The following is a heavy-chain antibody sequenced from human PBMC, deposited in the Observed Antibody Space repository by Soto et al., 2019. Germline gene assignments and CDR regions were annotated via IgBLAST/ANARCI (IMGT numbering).Heavy chain of an antibody. J-gene: IGHJ3*02. CDR3: AAGWGNFGGDAFDI. CDR2: ISYDGSNK. D-gene: IGHD3-16*01. CDR1: GFTFSSYD. V-gene: IGHV3-30*03. Sequence: QVQLVESGGGVVQPGRSLRLSCAASGFTFSSYDMHWVRQAPGKGLEWVAVISYDGSNKYYADSVKGRFTISRDNSKNTLYLQMNSLRAEDTAVYYCAAGWGNFGGDAFDIWGQGTMVTVSS.